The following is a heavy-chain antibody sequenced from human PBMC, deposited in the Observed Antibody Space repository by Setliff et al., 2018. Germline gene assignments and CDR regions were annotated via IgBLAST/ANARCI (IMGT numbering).Heavy chain of an antibody. J-gene: IGHJ3*02. CDR2: IYTSGST. V-gene: IGHV4-4*07. CDR3: AGKGISALSGAFDM. CDR1: GGSISNYY. Sequence: ASETLSLTCTVSGGSISNYYWSWIRQPAGKGLEWIGRIYTSGSTNHNPSLKSRVTMSVDTSKNQFSLKLSSVTAADTAVYYCAGKGISALSGAFDMWGQGMMVTVSS. D-gene: IGHD1-26*01.